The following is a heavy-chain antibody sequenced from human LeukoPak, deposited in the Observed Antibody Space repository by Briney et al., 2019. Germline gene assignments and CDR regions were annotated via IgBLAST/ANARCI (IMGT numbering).Heavy chain of an antibody. Sequence: SVKVSCKASGGTFSSYAISWVRQAPGQGLEWMGGIIPVFGTANYAQKFQGRVTITADESTSTAYMELSSLRSEDTAVYYCARELRYCSGGSCYCFDYWGQGTLVTVSS. D-gene: IGHD2-15*01. V-gene: IGHV1-69*13. CDR3: ARELRYCSGGSCYCFDY. CDR2: IIPVFGTA. CDR1: GGTFSSYA. J-gene: IGHJ4*02.